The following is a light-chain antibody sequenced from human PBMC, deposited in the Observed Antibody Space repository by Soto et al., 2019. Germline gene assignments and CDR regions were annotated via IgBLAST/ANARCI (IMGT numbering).Light chain of an antibody. J-gene: IGKJ4*01. CDR1: QAVSTW. V-gene: IGKV1-12*01. CDR2: AAS. CDR3: QQSYTLSPLT. Sequence: IQMTQSPSFVSASVGDRVTITCRASQAVSTWLAWYQQKPGDAPKLLIYAASTLQSGVPSRFSGSGSGTVFTLTTSSLQPEDFATYFCQQSYTLSPLTFGGGTKVDIK.